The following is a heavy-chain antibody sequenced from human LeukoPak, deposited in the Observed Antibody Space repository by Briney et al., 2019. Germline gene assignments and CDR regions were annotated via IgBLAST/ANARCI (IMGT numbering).Heavy chain of an antibody. D-gene: IGHD3-10*01. J-gene: IGHJ4*02. CDR1: GFTFSSYG. CDR2: IRYDGSNK. V-gene: IGHV3-30*02. Sequence: GGSLRLSCAASGFTFSSYGMHWVRQAPGQGLEWVAVIRYDGSNKYYADSVKGRFTISRDNSKNTLYLQMNSLRAEDTAVYYCAKGKYYYGSGSYQKYFFDYWGQGTLVTVSS. CDR3: AKGKYYYGSGSYQKYFFDY.